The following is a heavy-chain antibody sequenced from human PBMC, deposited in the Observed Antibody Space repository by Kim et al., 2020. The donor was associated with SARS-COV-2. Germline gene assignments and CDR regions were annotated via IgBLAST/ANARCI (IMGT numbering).Heavy chain of an antibody. CDR2: IIPIFGTA. V-gene: IGHV1-69*13. D-gene: IGHD3-22*01. CDR3: ARDRRNYYDSSGYNWFDP. Sequence: SVKVSCKASGGTFSSYAISWVQQAPGQGLEWMGGIIPIFGTANYAQKFQGRVTITADESTSTAYMELSSLRSEDTAVYYCARDRRNYYDSSGYNWFDPWGQGTLVTVSS. J-gene: IGHJ5*02. CDR1: GGTFSSYA.